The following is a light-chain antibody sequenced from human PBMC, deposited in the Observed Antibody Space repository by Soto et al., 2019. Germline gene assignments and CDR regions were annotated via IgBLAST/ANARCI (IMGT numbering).Light chain of an antibody. V-gene: IGLV2-14*01. Sequence: QSALTQPASVAGSPGQSIALSCTGTSSDVGGYNFVSWYQQHPEKAPKLIVYEVTHRPSGVSNRFSGSKSGNTASLTISGLQGGDEAEYYCSSPSGGNIRVFGTGTKVTVL. CDR2: EVT. CDR3: SSPSGGNIRV. J-gene: IGLJ1*01. CDR1: SSDVGGYNF.